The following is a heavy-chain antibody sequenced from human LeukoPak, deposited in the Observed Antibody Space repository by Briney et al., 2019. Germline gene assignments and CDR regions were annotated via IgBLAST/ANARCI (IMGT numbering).Heavy chain of an antibody. CDR3: ARDGDPLDYDGDYYFDY. J-gene: IGHJ4*02. CDR2: INTNTGNP. V-gene: IGHV7-4-1*02. D-gene: IGHD4-17*01. Sequence: ASVKVSCKTSGYIFTSYAMNWVRQAPGQGLEWMGWINTNTGNPTYAQVFTGRFVFSLDTSVSTAYLQISSLKAEDTAVYYCARDGDPLDYDGDYYFDYWGQGTLVTVSS. CDR1: GYIFTSYA.